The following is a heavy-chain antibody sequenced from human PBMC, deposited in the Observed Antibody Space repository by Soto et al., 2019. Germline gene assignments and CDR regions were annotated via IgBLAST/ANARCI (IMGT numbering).Heavy chain of an antibody. V-gene: IGHV2-26*01. D-gene: IGHD4-17*01. J-gene: IGHJ6*02. CDR1: GFSLTTGKMG. CDR2: IFSDNER. CDR3: ARMNVDSYQFYYAMDV. Sequence: QVTLKESGPALVKPTETLTLTCTVSGFSLTTGKMGVSWIRQPPGKALEWLAHIFSDNERSYSTSLQGRLTISKDTSGSQVVLSMTNVAPVDTATYYCARMNVDSYQFYYAMDVWGQGTTVTFSS.